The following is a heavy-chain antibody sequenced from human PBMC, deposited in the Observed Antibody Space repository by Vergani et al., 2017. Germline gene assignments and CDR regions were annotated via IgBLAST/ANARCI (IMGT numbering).Heavy chain of an antibody. Sequence: QVQLVQSGAEVKKPGASVKVSCKASGYTFTSYGISWVRQAPGQGLEWMGWISAYNGNTNYAQKLQGRVTMTRDTSISTAYMELSRLRSDDTAVYYCARRGWTTVTNDLRHGMDVWGQGTTVTVSS. CDR1: GYTFTSYG. CDR2: ISAYNGNT. CDR3: ARRGWTTVTNDLRHGMDV. V-gene: IGHV1-18*01. D-gene: IGHD4-11*01. J-gene: IGHJ6*02.